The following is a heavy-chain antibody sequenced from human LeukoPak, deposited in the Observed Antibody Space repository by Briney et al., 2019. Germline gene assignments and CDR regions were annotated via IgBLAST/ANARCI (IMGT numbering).Heavy chain of an antibody. D-gene: IGHD5-18*01. J-gene: IGHJ4*02. CDR3: AKSHSYGFDY. Sequence: PGGSLRLSCAASGFTFSSYWMSWVRQAPGKGLDGVANIKQDGSDKYYVDSVKGRFTISRDNAKNSLYLQMNSLRAEDTAVYYCAKSHSYGFDYSGQGTLVTVSS. CDR2: IKQDGSDK. CDR1: GFTFSSYW. V-gene: IGHV3-7*01.